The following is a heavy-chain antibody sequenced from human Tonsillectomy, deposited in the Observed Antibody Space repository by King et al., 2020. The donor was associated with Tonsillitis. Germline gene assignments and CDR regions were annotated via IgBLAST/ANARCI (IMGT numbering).Heavy chain of an antibody. CDR2: INSNNDNM. J-gene: IGHJ4*02. D-gene: IGHD6-19*01. Sequence: QVQLVQSGSEVKKPGASVKVSCTTSGYFSANSGFSWVRQAPGQGLEWVGWINSNNDNMVNEQKFQGRVTLTTDASTSTAYMELRGLRSDDTAVYYCASSVIVAGIFEYWGQGTLITVSS. V-gene: IGHV1-18*04. CDR1: GYFSANSG. CDR3: ASSVIVAGIFEY.